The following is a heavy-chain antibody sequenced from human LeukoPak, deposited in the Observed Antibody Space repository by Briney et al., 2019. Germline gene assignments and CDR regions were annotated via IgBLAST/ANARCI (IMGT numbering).Heavy chain of an antibody. V-gene: IGHV3-21*04. D-gene: IGHD2-15*01. CDR2: ISSSGSYI. J-gene: IGHJ4*02. CDR1: GFTFSSYS. Sequence: GGSLRLSCAASGFTFSSYSMNWVRQAPGKGLEWVSSISSSGSYIYYADSVKGRFTISRDNAKNSLYLQMNSLRAEDTAVYYCAKWGCSGGSCYPFDYWGQGTLVTVSS. CDR3: AKWGCSGGSCYPFDY.